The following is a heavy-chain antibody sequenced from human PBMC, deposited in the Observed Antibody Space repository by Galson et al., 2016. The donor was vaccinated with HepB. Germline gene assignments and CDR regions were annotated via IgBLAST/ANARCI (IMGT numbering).Heavy chain of an antibody. CDR1: GGTFNKYA. Sequence: SVKVSCKASGGTFNKYAISWVRQAPGQGLEWMGGITNLGTANYAQRFQGRVTITADEYTSTVNMELISLRSEDTAVYYCARVRYSTTWYFDYWGQGTLVTVSS. D-gene: IGHD6-13*01. CDR3: ARVRYSTTWYFDY. CDR2: ITNLGTA. J-gene: IGHJ4*02. V-gene: IGHV1-69*13.